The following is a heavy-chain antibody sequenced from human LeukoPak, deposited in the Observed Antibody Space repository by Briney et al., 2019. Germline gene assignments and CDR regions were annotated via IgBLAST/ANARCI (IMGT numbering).Heavy chain of an antibody. J-gene: IGHJ6*03. V-gene: IGHV1-69*04. Sequence: GASVKVSCKASGGTFSSYAISWVRQAPGQGLEWMGRIIPILGIANYAQKFQGRVTITADKSTSTAYMELSSLRSEDTAVYYCARELSGELYSSSSMDYYYYYMDVWGKGTTVTVSS. CDR2: IIPILGIA. CDR1: GGTFSSYA. D-gene: IGHD6-6*01. CDR3: ARELSGELYSSSSMDYYYYYMDV.